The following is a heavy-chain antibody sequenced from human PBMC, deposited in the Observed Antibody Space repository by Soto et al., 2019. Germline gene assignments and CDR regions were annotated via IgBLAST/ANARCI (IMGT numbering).Heavy chain of an antibody. CDR1: GFTFSDYY. V-gene: IGHV3-11*06. CDR3: ARRLKVRPNDY. Sequence: QVQLVESGGGLVKPGGSLRLSCAASGFTFSDYYMSWIRQAPGKGLEWVSYISSSSSYTNYADSVKGRFTISRDNAKNSLYLRMNSLRAEDTAVYYCARRLKVRPNDYWGQGTLVTVSS. CDR2: ISSSSSYT. J-gene: IGHJ4*02. D-gene: IGHD2-21*02.